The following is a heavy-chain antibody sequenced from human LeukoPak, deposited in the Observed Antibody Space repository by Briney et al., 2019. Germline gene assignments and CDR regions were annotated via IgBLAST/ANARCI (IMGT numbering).Heavy chain of an antibody. CDR3: VMGATTSGWFDP. D-gene: IGHD1-26*01. V-gene: IGHV3-30*02. Sequence: GRSLRLSCAASGFTFSNYGMHWVRQAPGKGLEWVAFIRYDGSNEYYTDSVKGRFTISRDNSKNTLYLQMNSLRGEDTAVYYCVMGATTSGWFDPWGQGTLVTVSS. CDR1: GFTFSNYG. J-gene: IGHJ5*02. CDR2: IRYDGSNE.